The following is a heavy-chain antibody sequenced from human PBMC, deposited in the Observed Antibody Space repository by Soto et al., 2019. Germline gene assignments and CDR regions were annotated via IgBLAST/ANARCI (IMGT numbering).Heavy chain of an antibody. V-gene: IGHV4-61*08. CDR2: IYYSGST. CDR1: GGSISSGGYY. J-gene: IGHJ4*02. CDR3: ARAPRGNYGYPSYFDY. Sequence: SETLSLTCAVSGGSISSGGYYWSWIRQPPGKGLEWIGYIYYSGSTNYNPSLKSRVTISVDTSKNQFSLKLSSVTAADTAVYYCARAPRGNYGYPSYFDYWGQGTLVTVSS. D-gene: IGHD3-10*01.